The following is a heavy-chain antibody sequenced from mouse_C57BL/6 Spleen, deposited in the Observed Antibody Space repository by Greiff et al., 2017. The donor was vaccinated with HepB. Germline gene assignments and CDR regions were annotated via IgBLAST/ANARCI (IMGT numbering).Heavy chain of an antibody. CDR3: ARKTLLRDWYFDV. Sequence: VQLQQSGAELAKPGASVKLSCKASGYTFTSYWMHWVKQRPGQGLEWIGYINPSSGYTKYNQKFKDKATLTADKSSSTAYMQRSSLTYEESAVYYWARKTLLRDWYFDVWGTGTTVTVAS. CDR1: GYTFTSYW. J-gene: IGHJ1*03. V-gene: IGHV1-7*01. CDR2: INPSSGYT. D-gene: IGHD1-2*01.